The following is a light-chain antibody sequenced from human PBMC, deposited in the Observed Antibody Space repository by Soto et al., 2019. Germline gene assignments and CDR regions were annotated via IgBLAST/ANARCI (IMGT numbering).Light chain of an antibody. CDR1: QTILTY. CDR2: AAS. CDR3: QQSFSTTWT. V-gene: IGKV1-39*01. Sequence: DIQMTQSPSSLSASVGDRVTITCRASQTILTYLNWYQQKPRKAPKXLIYAASSLQSGVPSRFSGGGSATDFTLTISSLQPEDFATYYCQQSFSTTWTFGHGTKGDIK. J-gene: IGKJ1*01.